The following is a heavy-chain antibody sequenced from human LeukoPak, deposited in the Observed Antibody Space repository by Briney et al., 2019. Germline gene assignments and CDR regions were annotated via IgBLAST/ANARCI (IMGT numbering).Heavy chain of an antibody. CDR3: ARGIAATGDAFDI. CDR1: GFTFSSYS. V-gene: IGHV3-21*01. J-gene: IGHJ3*02. Sequence: PGGSLRLSCAASGFTFSSYSMNWVRQAPGKGLEWVSSISSSSSYIYYADSVKGRFTISRDNAKNSLYLQMNSLRAEDTAVYYCARGIAATGDAFDIWGQGTMVTASS. CDR2: ISSSSSYI. D-gene: IGHD6-13*01.